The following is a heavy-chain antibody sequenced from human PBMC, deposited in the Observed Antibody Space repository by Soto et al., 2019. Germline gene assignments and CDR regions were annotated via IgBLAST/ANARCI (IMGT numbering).Heavy chain of an antibody. V-gene: IGHV1-18*01. Sequence: ASVKVSCKASGGSFSRYGISWVRQAPGQGLEWMGWISAYNGNTNYAQKLQGRVTMTTDTSTSTAYMELRSLRSDDTAVYYCARWAYYDFWSGSADYYYYGMDVWGQGTTVTVSS. CDR1: GGSFSRYG. D-gene: IGHD3-3*01. CDR2: ISAYNGNT. CDR3: ARWAYYDFWSGSADYYYYGMDV. J-gene: IGHJ6*02.